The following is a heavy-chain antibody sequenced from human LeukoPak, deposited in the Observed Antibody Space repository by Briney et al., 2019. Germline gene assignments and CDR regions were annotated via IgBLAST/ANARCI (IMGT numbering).Heavy chain of an antibody. Sequence: GDSLKISCKGSGYSLISYWIGWVRQMPGKGLEWKGIIYPCDSDTRYSPSFRGQVPISADKSISTAYLQWSSLKASDTASYYCARGGLRGWYYWFDPWGQGTLVTVSS. CDR2: IYPCDSDT. CDR1: GYSLISYW. CDR3: ARGGLRGWYYWFDP. D-gene: IGHD6-19*01. V-gene: IGHV5-51*01. J-gene: IGHJ5*02.